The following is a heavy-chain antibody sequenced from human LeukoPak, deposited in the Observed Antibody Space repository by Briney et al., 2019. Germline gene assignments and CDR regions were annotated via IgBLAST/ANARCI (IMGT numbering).Heavy chain of an antibody. D-gene: IGHD2-2*01. CDR2: ISGRGDST. CDR1: GFTFSSHA. J-gene: IGHJ4*02. CDR3: ANARHCSSTSCRYFDY. V-gene: IGHV3-23*01. Sequence: PGGSLRLSCAASGFTFSSHAMSWVRQAPGKGLEWVSGISGRGDSTVYADSVKGRFTISRDNSGNTLFLQMNSLRAEDTAVYYCANARHCSSTSCRYFDYWGQGTLVTVSS.